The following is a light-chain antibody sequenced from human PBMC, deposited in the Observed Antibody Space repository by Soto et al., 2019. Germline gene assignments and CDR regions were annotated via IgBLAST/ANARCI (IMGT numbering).Light chain of an antibody. V-gene: IGLV2-14*01. CDR1: SSDIGGYIY. J-gene: IGLJ1*01. CDR2: EGS. Sequence: QSVLTQPASVSGSPAQSITISCTGTSSDIGGYIYVSWYQQHPGKAPKLMIYEGSKRPSGVSNRFSGSKSGNTASLTISGLQAEDEADYYCSSFSSSTTLYVFGTGTKVTV. CDR3: SSFSSSTTLYV.